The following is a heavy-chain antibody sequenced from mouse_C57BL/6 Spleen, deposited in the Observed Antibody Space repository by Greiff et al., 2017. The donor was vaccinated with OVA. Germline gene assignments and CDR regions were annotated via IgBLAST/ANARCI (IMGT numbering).Heavy chain of an antibody. CDR2: ISSGGSYT. CDR3: ARPDPGDAMGY. CDR1: GFTFSSYG. Sequence: EVMLVESGGDLVKPGGSLKLSCAASGFTFSSYGMSWVRQTPDKRLEWVATISSGGSYTYYPDSVKGRFTISRYNAKNTLYLQMSSLKSEDTAMYYCARPDPGDAMGYWGQGASVTVSS. J-gene: IGHJ4*01. V-gene: IGHV5-6*01.